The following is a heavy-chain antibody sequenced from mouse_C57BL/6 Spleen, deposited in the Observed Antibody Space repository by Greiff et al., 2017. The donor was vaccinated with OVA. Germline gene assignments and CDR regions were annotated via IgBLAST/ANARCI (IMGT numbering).Heavy chain of an antibody. D-gene: IGHD1-1*01. J-gene: IGHJ1*03. CDR1: GYTFTSYT. CDR3: ARSYYGSSYGYFDV. V-gene: IGHV1-4*01. CDR2: INPSSGYT. Sequence: QVQLQQSGAELARPGASVKMSCKASGYTFTSYTMHWVKQRPGQGLEWIGYINPSSGYTKYNQKFKDKATLTADKSSSTAYMQLSSLTSEDSAVYSCARSYYGSSYGYFDVWGTGTTVTVSS.